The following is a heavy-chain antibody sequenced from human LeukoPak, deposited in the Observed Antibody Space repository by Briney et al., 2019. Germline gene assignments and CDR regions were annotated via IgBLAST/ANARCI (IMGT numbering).Heavy chain of an antibody. CDR2: IYHSGSN. J-gene: IGHJ4*02. D-gene: IGHD7-27*01. CDR1: GYSISSGYY. V-gene: IGHV4-38-2*02. CDR3: ARDGAPSLGISDY. Sequence: SETLSLTCAVSGYSISSGYYWGWIRPTPGKGLEWIGRIYHSGSNYYNPSLKSRVTISVDTSTNQFSLKLSSVTAADTAVYYCARDGAPSLGISDYWGQGTLVTVSS.